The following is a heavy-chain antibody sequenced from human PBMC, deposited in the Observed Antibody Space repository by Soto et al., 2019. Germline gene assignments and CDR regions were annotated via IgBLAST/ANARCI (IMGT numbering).Heavy chain of an antibody. CDR1: GFTFRSHG. CDR3: ARATGGLGNGAFDI. J-gene: IGHJ3*02. V-gene: IGHV3-33*01. CDR2: IWYDGSNK. Sequence: QVQLVESGGGVVQPGRSLRVSCAASGFTFRSHGMHWVRQAPGKGLEWVAVIWYDGSNKYFADSVKGRFTISRDNSKNTLYLQMNSLRAEDTAVYYCARATGGLGNGAFDIWGQGTMVTVSS. D-gene: IGHD3-16*01.